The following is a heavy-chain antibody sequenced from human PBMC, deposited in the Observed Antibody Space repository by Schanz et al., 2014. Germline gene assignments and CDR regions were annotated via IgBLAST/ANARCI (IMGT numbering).Heavy chain of an antibody. CDR2: ISSSSSYI. Sequence: EVQLVESGGGLVQPGGSLRLSCVASGFTFFGSFAMSWVRQAPGKGLEWVSSISSSSSYISYADSVKGRFTISRDNAKNSLYLQMNSLRADDTAVYYCARDFSAYVGNYFDYWGQGTLVTVSS. J-gene: IGHJ4*02. CDR1: GFTFFGSFA. V-gene: IGHV3-21*01. CDR3: ARDFSAYVGNYFDY. D-gene: IGHD5-12*01.